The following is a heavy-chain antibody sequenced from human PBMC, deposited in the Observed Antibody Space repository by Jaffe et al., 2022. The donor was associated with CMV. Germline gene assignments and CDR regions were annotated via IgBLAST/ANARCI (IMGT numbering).Heavy chain of an antibody. CDR3: AREEYVSSGYYTRYFDY. V-gene: IGHV1-18*01. J-gene: IGHJ4*02. CDR2: ISSFNGNT. CDR1: GYAFSRNG. Sequence: QVQLVQSGSEVKKPGASVKVSCKASGYAFSRNGFSWVRQAPGQGLEWMGWISSFNGNTNYAQKFQGRLTMTIDTSTSTAYMELRSLRSDDTAVYYCAREEYVSSGYYTRYFDYRGQGTLVTVSA. D-gene: IGHD3-22*01.